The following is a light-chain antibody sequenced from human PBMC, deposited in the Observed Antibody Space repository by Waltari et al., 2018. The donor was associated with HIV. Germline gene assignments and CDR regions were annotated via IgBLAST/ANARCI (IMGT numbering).Light chain of an antibody. Sequence: QSVLTQPPSVSGAPGQRVTISCTGSSSNIGAGSDVPWYQQLPGTAPKLLIYGNSNRPSGVPDRFSGSKSGTSASLAITGLQAEDEADYYCQSYDSSLSWVFGGGTKLTVL. CDR2: GNS. CDR3: QSYDSSLSWV. J-gene: IGLJ3*02. V-gene: IGLV1-40*01. CDR1: SSNIGAGSD.